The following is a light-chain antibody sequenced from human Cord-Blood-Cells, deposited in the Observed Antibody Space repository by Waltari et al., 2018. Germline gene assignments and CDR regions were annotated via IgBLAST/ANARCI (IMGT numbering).Light chain of an antibody. Sequence: DIQMTQSPSSLSASVGDRVTITCRASQSLSSYLNWYQQKPGKAPKLLIYAASSLQSGVPSRFSGSGSGTDFTLTISSLQPEDCATYYCQQSYSTPQTFGQGTKVEIK. J-gene: IGKJ1*01. V-gene: IGKV1-39*01. CDR1: QSLSSY. CDR2: AAS. CDR3: QQSYSTPQT.